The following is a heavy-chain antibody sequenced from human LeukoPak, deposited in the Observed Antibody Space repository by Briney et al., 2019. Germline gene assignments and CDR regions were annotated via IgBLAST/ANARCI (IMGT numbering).Heavy chain of an antibody. CDR3: AREAPYYYGSGSYPYFQH. Sequence: GASVKVSCKASGYTFTDYYMHWVRQAPGQGLEWMGWINPNSGGTNYAQKFQGWVTMTRDTSISTAYMELSRLRSDDTAVYYCAREAPYYYGSGSYPYFQHWGQGTLVTVSS. CDR1: GYTFTDYY. D-gene: IGHD3-10*01. J-gene: IGHJ1*01. CDR2: INPNSGGT. V-gene: IGHV1-2*04.